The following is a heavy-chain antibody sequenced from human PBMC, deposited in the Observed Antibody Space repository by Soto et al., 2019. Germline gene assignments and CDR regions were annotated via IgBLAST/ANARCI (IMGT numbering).Heavy chain of an antibody. CDR2: INHSGST. D-gene: IGHD3-3*01. CDR1: GGSFSGYY. V-gene: IGHV4-34*01. J-gene: IGHJ6*03. Sequence: SETLSLTCAVYGGSFSGYYWSWIRQPPGKGLEWIGEINHSGSTNYNPSLKSRVTISVDTSKNQFSLKLSSVTAADTAVYYCARGLFGVVTEPNGYYYYMDVWGKGTTVTVSS. CDR3: ARGLFGVVTEPNGYYYYMDV.